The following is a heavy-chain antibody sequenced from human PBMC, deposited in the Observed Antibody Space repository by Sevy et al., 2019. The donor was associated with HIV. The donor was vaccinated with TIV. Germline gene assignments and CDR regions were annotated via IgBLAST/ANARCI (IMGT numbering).Heavy chain of an antibody. V-gene: IGHV3-49*03. J-gene: IGHJ4*02. D-gene: IGHD5-12*01. CDR2: IRRNSHEPYGGTT. Sequence: GGSLRLSCTSSGFTFGDYAMSWFRQAPGKGLEWVAFIRRNSHEPYGGTTEYAASVKGRFTISRDDSKSIAYLQMNSLKTEDTAVYYCTRALATADTPEYYFDYWGQGILFTVSS. CDR1: GFTFGDYA. CDR3: TRALATADTPEYYFDY.